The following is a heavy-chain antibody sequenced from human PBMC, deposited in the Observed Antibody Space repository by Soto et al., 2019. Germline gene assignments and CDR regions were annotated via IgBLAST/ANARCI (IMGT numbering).Heavy chain of an antibody. D-gene: IGHD3-10*01. CDR3: ARHAYGSGFYYGMDV. CDR2: IYHTGST. V-gene: IGHV4-59*08. Sequence: QVQLQESGPGLVKPSETLSLTCTVSGDSISSYYWSWIRQPPGKGLEWLGYIYHTGSTNYNSSLKSRVTISVDTSKNQFSLKLSSVTAADTAVYYCARHAYGSGFYYGMDVWGQGTTVTVSS. CDR1: GDSISSYY. J-gene: IGHJ6*02.